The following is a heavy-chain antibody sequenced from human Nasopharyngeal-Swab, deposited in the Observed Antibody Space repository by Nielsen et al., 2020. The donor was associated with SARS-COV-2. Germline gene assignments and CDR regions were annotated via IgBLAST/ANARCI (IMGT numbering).Heavy chain of an antibody. CDR3: ARDPNSSWLPLDY. CDR1: RGTFRSFA. Sequence: SVKVSCKAFRGTFRSFAFSWVRQAPGHGLEWMGRIIPILGRTNYAQKFQGRVTISADKSTSTAYMELSSLRSEDTAMYYCARDPNSSWLPLDYWGQGTLVTVSS. J-gene: IGHJ4*02. V-gene: IGHV1-69*04. D-gene: IGHD6-13*01. CDR2: IIPILGRT.